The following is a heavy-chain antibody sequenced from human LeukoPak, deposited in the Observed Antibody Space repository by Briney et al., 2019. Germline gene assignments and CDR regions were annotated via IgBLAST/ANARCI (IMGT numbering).Heavy chain of an antibody. CDR1: GFTFNTYA. D-gene: IGHD4-17*01. J-gene: IGHJ4*02. CDR2: ISENGEST. CDR3: ASYFHYGDYASLWY. V-gene: IGHV3-23*01. Sequence: GGSLRLSCAASGFTFNTYAMSWVRQAPGKGLEWVSSISENGESTYYADSVKGRFTISRDNSRNTLYLQMNSLRAEDTAVYYCASYFHYGDYASLWYWSQGTLVTVSS.